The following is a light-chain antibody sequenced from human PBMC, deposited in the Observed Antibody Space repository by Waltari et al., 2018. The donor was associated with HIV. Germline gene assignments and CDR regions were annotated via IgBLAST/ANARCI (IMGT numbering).Light chain of an antibody. CDR2: SVS. CDR3: QQLKTYPLS. CDR1: QGVGSY. Sequence: IQLTQSPSFLSASVGERLTITCRATQGVGSYLAWYPQKPGKAPNLLIYSVSILQTGVPSRFSGSGSGTEFTLTITDLQPEDFATYYCQQLKTYPLSFGGGTKVEIK. V-gene: IGKV1-9*01. J-gene: IGKJ4*01.